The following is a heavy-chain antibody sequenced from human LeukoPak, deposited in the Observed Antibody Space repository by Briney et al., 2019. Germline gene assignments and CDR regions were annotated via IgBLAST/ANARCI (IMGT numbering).Heavy chain of an antibody. CDR3: ARVHYYDRSWWFDP. CDR2: INRSGSI. CDR1: VGSFSGYY. J-gene: IGHJ5*02. Sequence: SETLSLTCAVYVGSFSGYYWTWIRQPPGKGLEWIGEINRSGSINYTPSLKSRVTISVDTSKNQFSLKLSSVTAADTAVYYCARVHYYDRSWWFDPWGRGTLVTVSS. D-gene: IGHD3-22*01. V-gene: IGHV4-34*01.